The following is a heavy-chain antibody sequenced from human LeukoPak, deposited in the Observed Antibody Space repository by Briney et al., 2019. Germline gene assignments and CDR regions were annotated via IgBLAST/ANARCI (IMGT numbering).Heavy chain of an antibody. D-gene: IGHD3-3*01. J-gene: IGHJ4*02. V-gene: IGHV3-21*01. CDR2: ISSSSSYI. CDR1: GFTFSSYS. Sequence: PGGSLRLSCAASGFTFSSYSMNWVRQAPGKGLEWVSSISSSSSYIYYADSVKGRFTISRDSAKNSLYLQMNSLRAEDTAVYYCARDTGNPYDFWSGYTPSRPFDYWGQGTLVTVSS. CDR3: ARDTGNPYDFWSGYTPSRPFDY.